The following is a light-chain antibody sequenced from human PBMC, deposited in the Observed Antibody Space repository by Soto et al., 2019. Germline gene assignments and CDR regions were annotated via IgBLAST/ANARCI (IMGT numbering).Light chain of an antibody. CDR2: KTS. J-gene: IGKJ1*01. CDR3: QHWNDYSWT. V-gene: IGKV1-5*03. Sequence: DIHMTQSPSTLSASVGDRVTITCRASQSISIWLAWYQQKPGKAPNLLIYKTSSLETGVPSRFSGSGSGTELTLTISSPQPDDFATYYCQHWNDYSWTFGQGTKVEVK. CDR1: QSISIW.